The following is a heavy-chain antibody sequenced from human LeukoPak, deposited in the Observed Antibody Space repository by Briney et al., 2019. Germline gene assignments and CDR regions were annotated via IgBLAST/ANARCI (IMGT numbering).Heavy chain of an antibody. D-gene: IGHD6-19*01. Sequence: SETLSLTCIVSGYSVSSNSYWAWIRQSPGKGLEWIGSIHHGGNTYYNPSLMSRVSMSIDTSKNQCSLNLSSVTAADTAIFYCARWLGNGFDMWGQGAMVAVSS. V-gene: IGHV4-38-2*02. CDR1: GYSVSSNSY. CDR3: ARWLGNGFDM. CDR2: IHHGGNT. J-gene: IGHJ3*02.